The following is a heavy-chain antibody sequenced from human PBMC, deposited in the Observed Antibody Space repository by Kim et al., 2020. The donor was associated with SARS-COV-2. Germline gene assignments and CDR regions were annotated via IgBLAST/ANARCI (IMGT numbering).Heavy chain of an antibody. CDR2: IYYSGST. J-gene: IGHJ5*02. CDR1: GGSISSGGYY. V-gene: IGHV4-31*03. CDR3: ASTVRFRFVP. D-gene: IGHD3-16*01. Sequence: SETLSLTCTVSGGSISSGGYYWSWIRQHPGKGLEWIGYIYYSGSTYYNPSLKSRVTISVDTSKNQFSLRLSSVTAADTAVYYCASTVRFRFVPWGQGTLVTVSS.